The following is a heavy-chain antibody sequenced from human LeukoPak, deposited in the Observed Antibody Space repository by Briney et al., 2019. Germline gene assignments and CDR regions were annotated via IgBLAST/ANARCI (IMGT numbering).Heavy chain of an antibody. D-gene: IGHD3-3*01. V-gene: IGHV4-4*07. CDR2: IYSTGST. CDR1: GGSISTDS. J-gene: IGHJ4*02. CDR3: ARDYDGTCLQ. Sequence: SETLSLTCTVSGGSISTDSWSWIRQPAGKGLEWIGRIYSTGSTNYNPSLKSRVTMSVDTSKNQFSLKLSSVTAADTAVYYCARDYDGTCLQWGQGTLVTVSS.